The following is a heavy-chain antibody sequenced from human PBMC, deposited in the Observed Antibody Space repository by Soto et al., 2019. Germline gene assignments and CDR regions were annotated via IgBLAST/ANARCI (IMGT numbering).Heavy chain of an antibody. CDR1: GFTFNSYA. CDR3: ARATYYFDSTGPKIGYFDY. J-gene: IGHJ4*02. D-gene: IGHD3-22*01. Sequence: GGSLRLSCAASGFTFNSYAMHWVRQAPGKGLERVAVISYDGSNKYYADSVKGRFTISRDNSKNTLYLQMNSLRAEDTAVYYCARATYYFDSTGPKIGYFDYWGQGTLVTVSS. CDR2: ISYDGSNK. V-gene: IGHV3-30-3*01.